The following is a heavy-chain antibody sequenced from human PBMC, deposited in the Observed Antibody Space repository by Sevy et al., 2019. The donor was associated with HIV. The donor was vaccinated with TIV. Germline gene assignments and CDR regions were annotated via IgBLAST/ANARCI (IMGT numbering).Heavy chain of an antibody. D-gene: IGHD3-22*01. CDR1: GFTFSTYG. V-gene: IGHV3-33*01. CDR3: ARGRYDSRDYHTNTKFDY. CDR2: IWDDGGFK. J-gene: IGHJ4*02. Sequence: GGSLRLSCAASGFTFSTYGMHWVRQAPGKGLERVAAIWDDGGFKFNEDSVEGRFTISRDNSKNTVFLQMNSLRAEDTAVYSCARGRYDSRDYHTNTKFDYWGQGTLVTVSS.